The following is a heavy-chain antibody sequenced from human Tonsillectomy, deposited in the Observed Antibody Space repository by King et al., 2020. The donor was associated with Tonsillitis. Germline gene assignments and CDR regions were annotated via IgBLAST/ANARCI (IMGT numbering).Heavy chain of an antibody. J-gene: IGHJ6*02. CDR2: ISSSSSYI. V-gene: IGHV3-21*01. CDR1: GFTFSSYS. Sequence: VQLVESGGGLVKPGGSLRLSCAASGFTFSSYSMNWVRQAPGKGLEWVSSISSSSSYIYYADSVKGRFTISRDNAKNSLYLQMNSLRAEDTAVYYCARGNYYDSSGYYPGPRGYYYGMDVWGQGTTVTVSS. CDR3: ARGNYYDSSGYYPGPRGYYYGMDV. D-gene: IGHD3-22*01.